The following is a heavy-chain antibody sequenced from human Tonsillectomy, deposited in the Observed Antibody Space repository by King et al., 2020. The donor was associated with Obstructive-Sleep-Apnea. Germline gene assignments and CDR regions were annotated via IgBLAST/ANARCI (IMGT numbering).Heavy chain of an antibody. CDR1: GYTFTSYG. J-gene: IGHJ4*02. D-gene: IGHD3-22*01. CDR3: ARDILVTYYYDSSGYHPHGY. V-gene: IGHV1-18*04. Sequence: QLVQSGAEVKKPGASVKVSCKASGYTFTSYGISWVRQAPGQGLEWMGWISAYNGNTNFAQKLQGRVTMTTDTSTSTAYMELRSLRSDDTAVYYCARDILVTYYYDSSGYHPHGYWGQGTLVTVSS. CDR2: ISAYNGNT.